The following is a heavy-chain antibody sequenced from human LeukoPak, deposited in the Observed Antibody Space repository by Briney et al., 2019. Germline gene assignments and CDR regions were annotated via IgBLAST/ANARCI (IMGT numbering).Heavy chain of an antibody. D-gene: IGHD3-10*01. Sequence: PSETLSLTCVVSGGPISSGAYSWSWLRQPPGKGLEWIGYIYQSGTTTYNPSLKGRLTMSLDRSRNQFSLRLSSVTAADTAVYYCAADYGSGSYRFDYWGQGTLVTVSS. CDR1: GGPISSGAYS. V-gene: IGHV4-30-2*01. CDR2: IYQSGTT. J-gene: IGHJ4*02. CDR3: AADYGSGSYRFDY.